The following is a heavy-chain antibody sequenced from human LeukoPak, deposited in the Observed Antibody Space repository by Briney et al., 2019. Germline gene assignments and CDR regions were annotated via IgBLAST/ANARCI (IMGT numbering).Heavy chain of an antibody. D-gene: IGHD5-12*01. V-gene: IGHV3-48*03. J-gene: IGHJ4*02. CDR3: ARGYAIYYFDH. CDR1: GFTFSTYE. CDR2: ISSSGRTI. Sequence: GGSLRLSCAASGFTFSTYEMNWVRQAPGKGLEWVSYISSSGRTIYYADSVKGRFTISRDNAKNSLYLQMNSLRAEDTAVYYCARGYAIYYFDHWGQGTLVTVFS.